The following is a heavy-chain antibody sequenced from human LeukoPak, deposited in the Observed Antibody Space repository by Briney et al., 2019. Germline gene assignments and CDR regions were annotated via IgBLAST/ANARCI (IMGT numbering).Heavy chain of an antibody. Sequence: GGSLRFSISGAGFTSSSYCLSWVRQAPGKGLQWVANIKQDGSEKYYVDSVKGRLTISRDNAKNSQYLQMNSLRAEDTAAYYCAAVYVDSSAYHYLPNWFDPWGQGTLVTVSS. CDR3: AAVYVDSSAYHYLPNWFDP. V-gene: IGHV3-7*01. CDR1: GFTSSSYC. D-gene: IGHD3-22*01. CDR2: IKQDGSEK. J-gene: IGHJ5*02.